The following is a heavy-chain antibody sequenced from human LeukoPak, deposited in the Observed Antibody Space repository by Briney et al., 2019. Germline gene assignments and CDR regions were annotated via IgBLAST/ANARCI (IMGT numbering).Heavy chain of an antibody. Sequence: SVKVSCKTSGGTFTSYAITWVRQAPGQGLEWMGKIIPISGTTNYAQKFQGRVTFTADESTSTAYMELSSLRSEDTALYYCARTLRLGGNWFDPWGQGTLVTVSS. D-gene: IGHD1-26*01. CDR2: IIPISGTT. CDR1: GGTFTSYA. J-gene: IGHJ5*02. CDR3: ARTLRLGGNWFDP. V-gene: IGHV1-69*15.